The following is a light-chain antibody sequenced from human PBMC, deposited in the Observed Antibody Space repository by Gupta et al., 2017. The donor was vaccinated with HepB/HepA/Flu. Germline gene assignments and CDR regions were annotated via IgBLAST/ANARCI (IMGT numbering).Light chain of an antibody. Sequence: GSYGSAWHQQQREKGPRYLLKPNSDGSHSKGDGIPDRFSGSSAGAERSLTISSLQSEDESDYYFQTWGTGIWVFGGGTKLTVL. J-gene: IGLJ3*02. V-gene: IGLV4-69*01. CDR2: PNSDGSH. CDR3: QTWGTGIWV. CDR1: GSYG.